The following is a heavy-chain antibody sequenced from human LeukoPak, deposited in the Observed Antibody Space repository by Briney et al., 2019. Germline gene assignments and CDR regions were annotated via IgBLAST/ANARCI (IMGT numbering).Heavy chain of an antibody. CDR2: ISSSSTYI. CDR1: GFTFSSYS. J-gene: IGHJ5*02. D-gene: IGHD3-22*01. CDR3: AKGDYYDSSGYYEYNWFDP. Sequence: GGSLRLSCGASGFTFSSYSMSWVRQAPGKGLEWVSSISSSSTYIYYVDSVKGRFTISRDDAKNSLYLQMNSLRAEDTALYYCAKGDYYDSSGYYEYNWFDPWGQGTLVTVSS. V-gene: IGHV3-21*04.